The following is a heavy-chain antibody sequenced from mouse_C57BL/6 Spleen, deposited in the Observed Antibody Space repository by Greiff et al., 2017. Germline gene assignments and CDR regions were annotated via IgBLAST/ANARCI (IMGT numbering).Heavy chain of an antibody. D-gene: IGHD2-1*01. CDR2: IYPSDSET. J-gene: IGHJ2*01. CDR3: ARFPYGNYERYFDY. Sequence: VQLQQPGAELVRPGSSVKLSCKASGYTFTSYWMDWVKQRPGQGLEWIGNIYPSDSETHYNQKFKDKATLTVDKSSSTAYMQLSSLTSEDSAVYYCARFPYGNYERYFDYWGQGTTLTVSS. V-gene: IGHV1-61*01. CDR1: GYTFTSYW.